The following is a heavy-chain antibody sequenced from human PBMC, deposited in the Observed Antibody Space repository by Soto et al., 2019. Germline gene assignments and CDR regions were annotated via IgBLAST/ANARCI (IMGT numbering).Heavy chain of an antibody. CDR2: ISLYSDGT. CDR1: GYTFSNYG. D-gene: IGHD2-2*01. CDR3: ARVVPGAEAWFGP. V-gene: IGHV1-18*01. Sequence: ASVKVSCKTSGYTFSNYGITCVLQAPGQPLEWLGWISLYSDGTNYAQKFQGRVSMTTDTSTTTAYMELRSLRSDDTAVYYCARVVPGAEAWFGPWGQGTLVTVSS. J-gene: IGHJ5*02.